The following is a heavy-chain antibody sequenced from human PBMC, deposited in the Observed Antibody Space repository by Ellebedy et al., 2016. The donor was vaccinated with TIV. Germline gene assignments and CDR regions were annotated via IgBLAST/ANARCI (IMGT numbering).Heavy chain of an antibody. Sequence: GESLKISCVASGFAFSSHWMSWVRQAPGKGLEWVSVIYSGGSTYYADSVKGRFTISRDNSKNTLYLQMNSLRAEDTAVYYCARGRGYAHQGLNFDYWGQGTLVTVSS. CDR3: ARGRGYAHQGLNFDY. J-gene: IGHJ4*02. CDR2: IYSGGST. CDR1: GFAFSSHW. D-gene: IGHD2-2*01. V-gene: IGHV3-53*01.